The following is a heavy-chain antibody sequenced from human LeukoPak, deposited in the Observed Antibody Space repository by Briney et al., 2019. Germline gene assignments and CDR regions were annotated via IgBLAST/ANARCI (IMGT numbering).Heavy chain of an antibody. J-gene: IGHJ4*02. D-gene: IGHD3-10*01. CDR1: GFTFSNYA. CDR3: AKDTYYYGSGSYSDY. CDR2: ISDRGGST. Sequence: GGSLSDSCAASGFTFSNYAMSWVRQAPGKGLEWVSVISDRGGSTYHADSVKGRFTISRDNSKNTLYLQMNSLRAEDTAVYYCAKDTYYYGSGSYSDYWGEGTLVAVSS. V-gene: IGHV3-23*01.